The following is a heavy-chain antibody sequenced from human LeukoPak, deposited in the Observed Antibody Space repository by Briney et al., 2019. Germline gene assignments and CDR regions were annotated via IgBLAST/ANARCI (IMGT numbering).Heavy chain of an antibody. V-gene: IGHV3-21*01. CDR1: GFTFSPYT. CDR3: ARDGGDIAAFRFDP. Sequence: PGGSLRLSCAASGFTFSPYTMNWVRQAPGKGLEWVSSISSSSTYKYYADSVKGRFTISRDNAKNSLYLQMNSLRAEDTAAYYCARDGGDIAAFRFDPWGQGTLVTVSS. CDR2: ISSSSTYK. D-gene: IGHD6-25*01. J-gene: IGHJ5*02.